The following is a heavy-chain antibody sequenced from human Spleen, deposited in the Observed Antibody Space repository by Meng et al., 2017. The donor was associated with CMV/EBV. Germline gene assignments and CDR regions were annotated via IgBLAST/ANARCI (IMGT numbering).Heavy chain of an antibody. CDR3: AAHSSGWLEGAFDY. CDR1: GFSFSGYA. CDR2: ITYAGSNE. J-gene: IGHJ4*02. D-gene: IGHD6-19*01. Sequence: AFGFSFSGYAVPWFRRAPGEALEWVAVITYAGSNESCADSVEGRFTISRDNSKNSLYLQMNSLRAEDTAVYYCAAHSSGWLEGAFDYWGQGTLVTVSS. V-gene: IGHV3-30*04.